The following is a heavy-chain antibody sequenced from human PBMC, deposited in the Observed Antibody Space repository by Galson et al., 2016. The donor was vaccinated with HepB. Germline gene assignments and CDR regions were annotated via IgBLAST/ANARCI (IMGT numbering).Heavy chain of an antibody. J-gene: IGHJ4*02. CDR1: GYSYTNYW. D-gene: IGHD1-26*01. CDR2: IYPDDSDT. CDR3: ARHWALGRGVEY. Sequence: SGAEVKKPGESLKISCKGSGYSYTNYWIGWVGQMPGKGLEWMGIIYPDDSDTSYSPSFRGQFTISAAKSISTANLQWSNLKTSDTAMYKRARHWALGRGVEYWGQGTLVTVSS. V-gene: IGHV5-51*01.